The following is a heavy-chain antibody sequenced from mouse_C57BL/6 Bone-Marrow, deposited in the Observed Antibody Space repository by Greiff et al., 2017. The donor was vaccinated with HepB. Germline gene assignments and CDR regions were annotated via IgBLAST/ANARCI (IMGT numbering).Heavy chain of an antibody. V-gene: IGHV5-12*01. D-gene: IGHD2-2*01. CDR2: ISNGGGST. CDR1: GFTFSDYY. Sequence: EVQRVESGGGLVQPGGSLKLSCAASGFTFSDYYMYWVRQTPEKRLEWVAYISNGGGSTYYPDTVKGRFTISRDNAKNTLYLQMSRLKSEDTAMYYCARQGSTMVPYYAMDYWGQGTSVTVSS. CDR3: ARQGSTMVPYYAMDY. J-gene: IGHJ4*01.